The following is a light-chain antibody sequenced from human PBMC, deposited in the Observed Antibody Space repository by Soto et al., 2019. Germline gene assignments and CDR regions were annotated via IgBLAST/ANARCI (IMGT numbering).Light chain of an antibody. CDR1: QSISSY. CDR2: AAS. CDR3: QQSYSTVIT. Sequence: DIQMTQSPSSLSASVGDRVTITCRASQSISSYLNWYQQKPGKAPKLLIYAASSLLSGVPSRFSGSGSGTDFTLTISSLQPEDFATYYCQQSYSTVITFGQGTRLEIK. V-gene: IGKV1-39*01. J-gene: IGKJ5*01.